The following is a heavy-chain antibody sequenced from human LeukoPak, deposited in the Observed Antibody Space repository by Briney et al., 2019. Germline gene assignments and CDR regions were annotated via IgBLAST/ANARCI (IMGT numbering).Heavy chain of an antibody. CDR1: GFIFNTYA. V-gene: IGHV3-23*01. CDR3: AKTTVGYSSGRYPGWPADC. J-gene: IGHJ4*02. Sequence: GVSLRLSCEASGFIFNTYAIYWVRQAPGKGLEWVSGICGSGGCTYYADSVKGRFTISRDNSKNTVYLQMNSLTADDTAVYYCAKTTVGYSSGRYPGWPADCWGQGALVTVSS. D-gene: IGHD6-19*01. CDR2: ICGSGGCT.